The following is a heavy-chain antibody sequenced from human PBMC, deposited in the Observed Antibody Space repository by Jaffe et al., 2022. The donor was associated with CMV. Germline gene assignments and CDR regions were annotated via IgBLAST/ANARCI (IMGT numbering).Heavy chain of an antibody. CDR3: ACTFGVDVVDH. J-gene: IGHJ4*02. V-gene: IGHV3-48*03. Sequence: EVQLVESGGGLVQPGGSLRLSCAASGFTFSSYEMNWVRQAPGKGLEWVSYISSSGSTIYYADSVKGRFTISRDNAKNSLYLQMNSLRAEDTAVYYCACTFGVDVVDHWGQGTLVTVSS. CDR2: ISSSGSTI. D-gene: IGHD3-16*01. CDR1: GFTFSSYE.